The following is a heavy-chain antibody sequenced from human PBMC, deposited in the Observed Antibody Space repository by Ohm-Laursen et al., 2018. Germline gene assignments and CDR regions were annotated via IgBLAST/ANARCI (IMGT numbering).Heavy chain of an antibody. Sequence: SDTLSLTCTVSGGSISTYYWSWIRQPPGKGLEWIGEINHSGSTNYNPSLKSRVTISVDTSKNQFSLKLSSVTAADTAVYYCARGGVTRYRYWGQGTLVTVSS. J-gene: IGHJ4*02. CDR1: GGSISTYY. V-gene: IGHV4-34*01. CDR2: INHSGST. CDR3: ARGGVTRYRY. D-gene: IGHD4-17*01.